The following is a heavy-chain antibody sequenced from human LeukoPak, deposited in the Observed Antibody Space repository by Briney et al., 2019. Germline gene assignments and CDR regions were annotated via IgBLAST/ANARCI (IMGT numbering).Heavy chain of an antibody. V-gene: IGHV1-18*01. CDR3: ARGVAVAGTGGSY. J-gene: IGHJ4*02. Sequence: ASVKVSCKASGYTFTNHGISWVRQAPGQGLEWMGWISAYNGHTKYAQKLQGRVTMTTDTSTSTAYMELRSLRSDDTAVYYCARGVAVAGTGGSYWGQGTLVTVSS. CDR1: GYTFTNHG. D-gene: IGHD6-19*01. CDR2: ISAYNGHT.